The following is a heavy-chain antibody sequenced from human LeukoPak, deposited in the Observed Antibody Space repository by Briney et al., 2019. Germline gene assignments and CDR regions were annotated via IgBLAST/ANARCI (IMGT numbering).Heavy chain of an antibody. D-gene: IGHD2/OR15-2a*01. V-gene: IGHV4-4*07. CDR1: GGFISGYY. J-gene: IGHJ5*01. CDR2: INTSGTT. CDR3: ARGLSASYDFNWFDS. Sequence: MPSETLSLTCTVSGGFISGYYWSWIRQPAGKGPEWMGRINTSGTTRYDPSLKSRVTMSVDTSKNQFSLKLTSVTAADTAVYYCARGLSASYDFNWFDSWGQGTLVTVSS.